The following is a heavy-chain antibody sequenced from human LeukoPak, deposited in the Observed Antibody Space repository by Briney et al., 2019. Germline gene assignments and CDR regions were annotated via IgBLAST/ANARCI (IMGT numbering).Heavy chain of an antibody. CDR2: ISSSSSYI. Sequence: PGGSLRLSCAASGFTFSSYSMNWVRQAPGKGLEWVSSISSSSSYIYYADSVKGRFTISRDNAKNSLYLQMNSLRAEDTAVYYCASSYCGGDCYFGGGDWFDPWGHGTLVTVSS. J-gene: IGHJ5*02. CDR3: ASSYCGGDCYFGGGDWFDP. V-gene: IGHV3-21*01. D-gene: IGHD2-21*02. CDR1: GFTFSSYS.